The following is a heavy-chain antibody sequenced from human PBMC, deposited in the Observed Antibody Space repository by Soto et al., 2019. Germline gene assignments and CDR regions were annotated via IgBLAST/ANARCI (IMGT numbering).Heavy chain of an antibody. Sequence: PGGSLRLSCAASGFTFSNAWMTWVRQAPGKGLEWVGRIKSKTDGGTIDYAAPVKGRFTVSRDDSETTLYLQMNSLKTEDTAVYYCTTDSGYRRSSPYFDYWGQGTQVTGSS. CDR3: TTDSGYRRSSPYFDY. J-gene: IGHJ4*02. V-gene: IGHV3-15*01. D-gene: IGHD6-6*01. CDR2: IKSKTDGGTI. CDR1: GFTFSNAW.